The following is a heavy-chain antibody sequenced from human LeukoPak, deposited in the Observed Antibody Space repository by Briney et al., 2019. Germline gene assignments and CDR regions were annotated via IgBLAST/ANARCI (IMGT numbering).Heavy chain of an antibody. Sequence: GASVKVSFKASGYTFTGYYMHWVRQAPGQGLEWMGWINPKSGGTNYAQRLQGRVTMTRDTSIRTAYMELSKLRSDDTAVYYCAREASSGSYYSNWFDPWGQGTLVTVSS. V-gene: IGHV1-2*02. J-gene: IGHJ5*02. CDR2: INPKSGGT. D-gene: IGHD1-26*01. CDR1: GYTFTGYY. CDR3: AREASSGSYYSNWFDP.